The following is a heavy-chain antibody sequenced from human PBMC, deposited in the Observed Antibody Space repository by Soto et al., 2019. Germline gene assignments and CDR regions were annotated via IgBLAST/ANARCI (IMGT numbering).Heavy chain of an antibody. D-gene: IGHD6-19*01. J-gene: IGHJ6*02. CDR3: AREAVAGYYYYGMDV. Sequence: SETLSLTCTVSGGSISSYYWSWIRQPPGKGLEWIGYIYYSGSTNYNPSLKSRVTISVDTSKNQFSLKLSSVTAADTAVYYCAREAVAGYYYYGMDVWGHGTTVTVSS. CDR1: GGSISSYY. V-gene: IGHV4-59*01. CDR2: IYYSGST.